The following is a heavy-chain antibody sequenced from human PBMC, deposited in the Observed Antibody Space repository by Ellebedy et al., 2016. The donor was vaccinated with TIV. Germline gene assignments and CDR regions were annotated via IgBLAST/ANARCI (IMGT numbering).Heavy chain of an antibody. CDR3: AREIFVSVPETLYLDG. CDR1: GFTVSSYG. D-gene: IGHD3-16*01. CDR2: ISGPNT. V-gene: IGHV3-23*01. J-gene: IGHJ4*02. Sequence: GESLKISCAASGFTVSSYGMSWVRQTPGKGLEWVSAISGPNTYYADSVKGRFTISRDNSKNIVYLQMSSLRGEDTALYYCAREIFVSVPETLYLDGWGQGALVTVSS.